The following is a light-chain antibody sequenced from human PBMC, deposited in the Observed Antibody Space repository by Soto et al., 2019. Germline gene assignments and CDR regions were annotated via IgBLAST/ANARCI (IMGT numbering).Light chain of an antibody. V-gene: IGLV4-60*02. CDR1: SGHSSYI. CDR2: LEGSGGY. Sequence: QSVLTQSSSASASLGSSVKLTCTLSSGHSSYIVAWHQQQPGKAPPYLMKLEGSGGYNKKSGVPDRFSGSSSGADRYLTISNLQFEDEADYYCETWDSNTVFGGGTKPPS. CDR3: ETWDSNTV. J-gene: IGLJ3*02.